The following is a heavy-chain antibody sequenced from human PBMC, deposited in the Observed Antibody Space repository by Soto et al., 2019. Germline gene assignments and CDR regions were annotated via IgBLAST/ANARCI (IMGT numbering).Heavy chain of an antibody. Sequence: QVTLKESGPVLVKPTETLTLTCTVSGFSLSNARMGVSWIRQPPGKALEWLAHIFSNDEKSYITSLKSRLTISKDTSKSQVVLTMTNMDPVDTATYYCARISRLTTVNLDYWGQGTLVTVSS. CDR1: GFSLSNARMG. J-gene: IGHJ4*02. CDR3: ARISRLTTVNLDY. CDR2: IFSNDEK. D-gene: IGHD4-17*01. V-gene: IGHV2-26*01.